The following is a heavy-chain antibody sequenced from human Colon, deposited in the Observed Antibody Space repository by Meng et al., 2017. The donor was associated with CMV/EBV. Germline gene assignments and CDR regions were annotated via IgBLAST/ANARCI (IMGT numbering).Heavy chain of an antibody. V-gene: IGHV3-30-3*01. CDR1: GFTFNKYA. CDR2: VSHDGVTK. D-gene: IGHD2/OR15-2a*01. J-gene: IGHJ4*02. CDR3: AAEYRLLNTPYFEY. Sequence: GESLKISCVDSGFTFNKYAIHWVRRAPGKGLEWVALVSHDGVTKQYADSVQGRLTISRDNSQNTVVLQMDSLRGEDTAVYYCAAEYRLLNTPYFEYWGQGTVVTVS.